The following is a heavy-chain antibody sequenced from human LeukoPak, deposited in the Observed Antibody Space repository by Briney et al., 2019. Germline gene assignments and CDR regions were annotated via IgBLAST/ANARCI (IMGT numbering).Heavy chain of an antibody. D-gene: IGHD4-17*01. CDR3: ARGESYGDYFGAFDI. Sequence: SETLSLTCTVSGGSISSYYWSLIRQPAGEGLEWIGRIYTGGSTNYNPSLKSRVTMSVDTSKNQFSLKLSSVTAADTAVYYCARGESYGDYFGAFDIWGQGTMVTVSS. CDR1: GGSISSYY. J-gene: IGHJ3*02. V-gene: IGHV4-4*07. CDR2: IYTGGST.